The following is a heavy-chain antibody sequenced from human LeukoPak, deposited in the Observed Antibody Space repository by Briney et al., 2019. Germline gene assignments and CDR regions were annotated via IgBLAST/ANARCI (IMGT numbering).Heavy chain of an antibody. CDR2: ISGSGGST. CDR1: GFTFSSYA. J-gene: IGHJ5*02. Sequence: GSLRLSFAASGFTFSSYAMSWVRPAPGKGLEWVSAISGSGGSTYYADSVKGRFTISRDNSRNTLYLQMNSLRAEDTAVYYCAKGTSIAAPLYNWFDPWGQGTLVTVSS. V-gene: IGHV3-23*01. D-gene: IGHD6-13*01. CDR3: AKGTSIAAPLYNWFDP.